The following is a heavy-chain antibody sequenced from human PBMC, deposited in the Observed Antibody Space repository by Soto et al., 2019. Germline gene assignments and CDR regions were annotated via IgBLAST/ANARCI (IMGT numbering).Heavy chain of an antibody. CDR1: GYTFTSYG. D-gene: IGHD2-8*01. V-gene: IGHV1-18*01. CDR3: ARVVDVPTTPNWFDP. CDR2: ISAYNGNT. Sequence: GASVKVSCKSSGYTFTSYGISCVRQAPGQGLEWMGWISAYNGNTNYAQKLQGRVTMTTDTSTSTAYMELRSLRSGDTAVYYCARVVDVPTTPNWFDPWGQGTLVTVSS. J-gene: IGHJ5*02.